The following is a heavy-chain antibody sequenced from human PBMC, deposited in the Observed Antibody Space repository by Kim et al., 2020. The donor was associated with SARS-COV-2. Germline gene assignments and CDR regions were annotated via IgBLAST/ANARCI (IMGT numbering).Heavy chain of an antibody. J-gene: IGHJ6*01. CDR2: ITCKGDTV. CDR3: AREAYSDNTRYYG. CDR1: GFTFDDYG. Sequence: GGSLRLSCAASGFTFDDYGMSWVRQVPGKGLEWVACITCKGDTVGYVDSVKGRFTISRDKAKNTLYLQMNSLRDEDTALYHCAREAYSDNTRYYG. V-gene: IGHV3-20*01. D-gene: IGHD1-1*01.